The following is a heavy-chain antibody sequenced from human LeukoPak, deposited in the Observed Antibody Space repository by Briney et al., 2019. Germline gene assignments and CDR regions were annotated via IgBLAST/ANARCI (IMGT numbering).Heavy chain of an antibody. Sequence: SETLSLTCTVSGDSVISGDYRWTWIRQPPGKGLEWIGYTYFTGSTYFNPSLKRRVAISIDTSKNQFSLKLSSVTAADTAVYYCARPEYSYGPFDYWGQGTLVTVSS. CDR3: ARPEYSYGPFDY. J-gene: IGHJ4*02. CDR1: GDSVISGDYR. D-gene: IGHD5-18*01. V-gene: IGHV4-30-4*01. CDR2: TYFTGST.